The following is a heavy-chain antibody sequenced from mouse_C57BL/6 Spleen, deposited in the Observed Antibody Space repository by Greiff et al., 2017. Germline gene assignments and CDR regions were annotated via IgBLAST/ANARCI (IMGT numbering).Heavy chain of an antibody. CDR1: GYTFTSYW. CDR3: ARSFYYGYDETFLFDY. Sequence: QVQLQQPGAELVKPGASVKMSCKASGYTFTSYWITWVKQRPGQGLEWIGDIYPGSGSTNYNEKFKSKATLTVDTSSSTAYMQLSSLTSEDSAVYYCARSFYYGYDETFLFDYWGQGTTLTVSS. CDR2: IYPGSGST. V-gene: IGHV1-55*01. D-gene: IGHD2-2*01. J-gene: IGHJ2*01.